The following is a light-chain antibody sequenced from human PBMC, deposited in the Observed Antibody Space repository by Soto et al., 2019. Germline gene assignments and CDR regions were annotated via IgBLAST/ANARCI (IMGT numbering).Light chain of an antibody. CDR2: GES. CDR1: QNIAGSH. J-gene: IGKJ2*01. V-gene: IGKV3-20*01. Sequence: EIVLTQSPGALSLSPGDRATVSGRASQNIAGSHLAWYQQEPGQAPRLLISGESSRATGIPDRFSGSGSGTDFTLTINRLEPEDCAVYYCQQYGSSPGTFGHGTKLEIK. CDR3: QQYGSSPGT.